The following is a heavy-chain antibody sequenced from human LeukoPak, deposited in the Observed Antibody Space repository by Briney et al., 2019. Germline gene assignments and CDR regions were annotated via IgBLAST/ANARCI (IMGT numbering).Heavy chain of an antibody. Sequence: ASVKVSCKASGYTFTGYYVHWVRHAPGQGLEWMGWINPNSGDTNYAQKFQGRVTMTGDTSINTGYMELSSLRSDDTAVYYCARSDSGWLDYWGQGTLVTVSS. V-gene: IGHV1-2*02. CDR1: GYTFTGYY. D-gene: IGHD6-19*01. CDR2: INPNSGDT. CDR3: ARSDSGWLDY. J-gene: IGHJ4*02.